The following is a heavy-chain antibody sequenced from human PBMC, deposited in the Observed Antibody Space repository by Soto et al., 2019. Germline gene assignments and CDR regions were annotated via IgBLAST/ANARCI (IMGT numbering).Heavy chain of an antibody. CDR2: ISYDGSNK. CDR3: AKANCIAARRRTGCFSAFDI. Sequence: QVQLVESGGGVVQPGRSLRLACAASGFTFNNFAMHWVRQAPGKGLDWVAVISYDGSNKYYADSVKGRFTISRDNSKNTLYLQMNSLRAEDTAVYYCAKANCIAARRRTGCFSAFDIWGQGTMVTVSS. J-gene: IGHJ3*02. CDR1: GFTFNNFA. D-gene: IGHD6-6*01. V-gene: IGHV3-30-3*01.